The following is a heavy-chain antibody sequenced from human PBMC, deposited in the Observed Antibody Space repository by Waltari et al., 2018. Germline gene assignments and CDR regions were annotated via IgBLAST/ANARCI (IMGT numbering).Heavy chain of an antibody. CDR3: ARVGADYDFWSGPYYYYMDV. D-gene: IGHD3-3*01. Sequence: QVQLVQSGAEVKKPGSSVKVSCKASGGTFSSYAISWVRQAPGQGLEWMGGIIPIFGTANYAQKFQGRVTITTDESTSTAYMELSSLRSEDTAVYYCARVGADYDFWSGPYYYYMDVWGKGTTVTVSS. CDR2: IIPIFGTA. V-gene: IGHV1-69*05. J-gene: IGHJ6*03. CDR1: GGTFSSYA.